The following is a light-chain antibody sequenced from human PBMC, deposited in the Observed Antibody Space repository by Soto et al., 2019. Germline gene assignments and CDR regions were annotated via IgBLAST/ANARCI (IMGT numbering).Light chain of an antibody. J-gene: IGLJ2*01. CDR1: SSDVGAYNY. Sequence: QSALTQPPSASGSPGQSVTISCTGTSSDVGAYNYVSSYQQHQGKAPKLIISEVIKRPSGVPDRFSGSKSGNTASLTVSGLQAEDEADYYCSSYAGSNNFGVFGGGTKLTVL. CDR3: SSYAGSNNFGV. V-gene: IGLV2-8*01. CDR2: EVI.